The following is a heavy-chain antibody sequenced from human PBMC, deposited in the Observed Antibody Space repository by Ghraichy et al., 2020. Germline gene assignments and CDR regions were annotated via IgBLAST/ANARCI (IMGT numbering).Heavy chain of an antibody. CDR1: GDSFSSTSAA. V-gene: IGHV6-1*01. Sequence: SQTLSLTCAISGDSFSSTSAAWNWIRQSPLRGLEWLGRTYYMSKWYNDYAASVKSRITINPDTSKNQFSLQLNSVTPDDTAVYYCARGQASAFDIWGQGTIVIVSS. CDR3: ARGQASAFDI. CDR2: TYYMSKWYN. J-gene: IGHJ3*02.